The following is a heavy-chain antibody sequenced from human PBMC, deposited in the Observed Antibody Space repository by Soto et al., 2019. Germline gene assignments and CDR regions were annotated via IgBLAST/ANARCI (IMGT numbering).Heavy chain of an antibody. V-gene: IGHV3-30-3*01. CDR2: ISYDGSNK. D-gene: IGHD3-10*01. CDR1: GFTFSSYA. J-gene: IGHJ4*02. Sequence: GGSLRLSCAASGFTFSSYAMHWVRQAPGKGLEWVAVISYDGSNKYYADSVKGRFTISRDNSKNTLYLQMNSLRAEDTAVYYCARVAITMVRGVTNPIDYWGQGTLVTVSS. CDR3: ARVAITMVRGVTNPIDY.